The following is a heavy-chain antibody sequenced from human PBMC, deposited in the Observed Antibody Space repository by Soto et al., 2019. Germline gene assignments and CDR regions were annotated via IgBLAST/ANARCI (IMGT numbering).Heavy chain of an antibody. V-gene: IGHV3-23*01. CDR1: GFTFSSYT. Sequence: GSLRLSCAASGFTFSSYTMHWVRQAPGKGLEWVSAIRASVGTTYYADSVKGRFTISRDNSKNTLYLQMNSLRAEDTAVYYCAKTYPPDSWGQGTLVTVSS. CDR3: AKTYPPDS. CDR2: IRASVGTT. J-gene: IGHJ5*01.